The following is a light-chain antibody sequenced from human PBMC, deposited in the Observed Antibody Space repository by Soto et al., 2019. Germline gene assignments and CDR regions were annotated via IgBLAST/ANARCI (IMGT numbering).Light chain of an antibody. Sequence: QSALTQPASVSGSPGQSITISCTGTSSDVGGYKYVSWYQQHPGKAPKLMIYDVSHRPSGVSNRFYGSKSGNTASLTISGLQAEDEADYYCISYTSSSTPYVVFGGGTKVTVL. CDR2: DVS. J-gene: IGLJ2*01. CDR3: ISYTSSSTPYVV. V-gene: IGLV2-14*03. CDR1: SSDVGGYKY.